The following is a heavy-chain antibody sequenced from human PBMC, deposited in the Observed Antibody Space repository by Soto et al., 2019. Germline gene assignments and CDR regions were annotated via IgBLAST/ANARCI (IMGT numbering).Heavy chain of an antibody. D-gene: IGHD2-21*02. V-gene: IGHV3-21*01. CDR2: ISGDSNSI. CDR1: GFTFSRYN. Sequence: GGSLRLSCAASGFTFSRYNMNWVRQAPGKGLEWVSSISGDSNSIYYADSGKGRFTISRENAKKSLFLQMNSLRAEDMAVYYCAKSYCGGDCYSYYFFYMDVWGKGTTVTVSS. CDR3: AKSYCGGDCYSYYFFYMDV. J-gene: IGHJ6*03.